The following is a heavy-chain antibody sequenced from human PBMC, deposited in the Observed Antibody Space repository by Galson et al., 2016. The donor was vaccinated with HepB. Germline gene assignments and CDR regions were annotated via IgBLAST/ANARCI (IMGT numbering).Heavy chain of an antibody. CDR2: LSYGGINQ. D-gene: IGHD3-22*01. CDR3: VAEYLDSAGYHGFQY. CDR1: GLTFSIYG. V-gene: IGHV3-30*03. J-gene: IGHJ4*02. Sequence: SLRLSCAASGLTFSIYGMHWVRQAPGKGLEWMASLSYGGINQYYADSAKGRFTISRDISKNTLYLQINTLSAEDTAIYYCVAEYLDSAGYHGFQYWGQGTPVTASS.